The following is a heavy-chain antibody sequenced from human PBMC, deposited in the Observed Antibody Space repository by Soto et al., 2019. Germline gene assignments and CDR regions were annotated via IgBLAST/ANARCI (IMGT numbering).Heavy chain of an antibody. D-gene: IGHD3-16*01. V-gene: IGHV4-31*03. Sequence: QVQLQESGPGLVKPSQTLSLTCTVSGGSISSGGYYWSWIRQHPGKGLEWIGYIYYSGSNYCNPSLKSRVAISVDTSKNQFSLKLSSVTPAGTAVYYCARGYCDYVWGSYFGYGRYFDLWGRGTLVTVSS. CDR2: IYYSGSN. CDR1: GGSISSGGYY. J-gene: IGHJ2*01. CDR3: ARGYCDYVWGSYFGYGRYFDL.